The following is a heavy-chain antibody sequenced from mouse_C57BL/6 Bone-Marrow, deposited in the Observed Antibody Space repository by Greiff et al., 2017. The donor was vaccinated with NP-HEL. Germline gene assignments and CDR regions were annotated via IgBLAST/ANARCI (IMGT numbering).Heavy chain of an antibody. CDR1: GYAFTNYL. CDR2: INPGSGGT. V-gene: IGHV1-54*01. D-gene: IGHD2-1*01. CDR3: ATLYYGYAMDY. J-gene: IGHJ4*01. Sequence: VQLQQSGAELVRPGTSVKVSCKASGYAFTNYLIEWVKQRPGQGLEWIGVINPGSGGTNYNEKFKGKATLTADKSSSTAYMQLSSLTSEDSAVYFCATLYYGYAMDYWGQGTSVTVSS.